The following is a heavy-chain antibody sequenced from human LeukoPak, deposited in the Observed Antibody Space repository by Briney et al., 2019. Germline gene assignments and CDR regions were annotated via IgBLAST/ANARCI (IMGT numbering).Heavy chain of an antibody. D-gene: IGHD1-7*01. V-gene: IGHV4-30-2*01. CDR1: GGSISSGGYS. CDR2: IYHSGST. J-gene: IGHJ6*04. CDR3: ARGNSRYYYYGMDV. Sequence: PSQTLSLTCAVSGGSISSGGYSWSWIRQPPGKGLEWIGYIYHSGSTYYNPSLKSRVTISVDRFKNQFSLKLSSVTAADTAVYYCARGNSRYYYYGMDVWGKGTTVTVSS.